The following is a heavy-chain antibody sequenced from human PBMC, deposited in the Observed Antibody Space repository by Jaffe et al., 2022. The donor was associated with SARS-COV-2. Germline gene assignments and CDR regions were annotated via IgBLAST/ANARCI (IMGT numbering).Heavy chain of an antibody. Sequence: EVQLVESGGGLVQPGGSLRLSCAASGFTFSDYIMSWVRQAPGKGLEWVSSISTSTSTMYYADSVKGRFTISRDNAEKSLYLHMNSLRAEDTAVYYCATLVVPGLFYYYYMDVWGKGTTVTVSS. V-gene: IGHV3-48*01. CDR1: GFTFSDYI. CDR2: ISTSTSTM. J-gene: IGHJ6*03. D-gene: IGHD2-15*01. CDR3: ATLVVPGLFYYYYMDV.